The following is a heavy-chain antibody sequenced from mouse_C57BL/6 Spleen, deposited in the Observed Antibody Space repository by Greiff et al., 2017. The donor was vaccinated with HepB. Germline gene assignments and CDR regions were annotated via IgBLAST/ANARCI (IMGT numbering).Heavy chain of an antibody. Sequence: QVQLQQSGPELVKPGASVKISCKASGYAFSSSWMNWVKQRPGKGLEWIGRIYPGDGDTNYNGKFKGKATLTADKSSSTAYMQLSSLTSEDSAVYFCAKVLRLLYAMDYWGQGTSVTVSS. CDR1: GYAFSSSW. V-gene: IGHV1-82*01. D-gene: IGHD1-2*01. J-gene: IGHJ4*01. CDR2: IYPGDGDT. CDR3: AKVLRLLYAMDY.